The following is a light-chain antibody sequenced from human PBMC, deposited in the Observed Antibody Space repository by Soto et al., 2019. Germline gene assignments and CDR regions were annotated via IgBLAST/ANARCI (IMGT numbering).Light chain of an antibody. CDR1: SSDVGGYNY. V-gene: IGLV2-11*01. CDR2: DVS. Sequence: QSVLTQPRSVSWSPGQSVTISCTGTSSDVGGYNYVSWYQQHPGKAPKLMIYDVSKRPSGVPDRFPGSKSGNTASLTISGLQAEDEADYYCCSYAGSYTNYVFGTGTKVTVL. J-gene: IGLJ1*01. CDR3: CSYAGSYTNYV.